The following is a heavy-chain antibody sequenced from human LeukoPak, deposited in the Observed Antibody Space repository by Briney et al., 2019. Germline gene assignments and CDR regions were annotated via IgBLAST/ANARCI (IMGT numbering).Heavy chain of an antibody. Sequence: GASVKVSCMASGYNFNSHGIIWVRQAPGQGLEWMGWISTYNGNTNYAQKFQGRVTMTTDTSTSTVSMELRSLRSDDTALYYCARDGRRGYSGYRFDYWGQGTLVTVSS. V-gene: IGHV1-18*04. CDR2: ISTYNGNT. CDR3: ARDGRRGYSGYRFDY. CDR1: GYNFNSHG. D-gene: IGHD5-12*01. J-gene: IGHJ4*02.